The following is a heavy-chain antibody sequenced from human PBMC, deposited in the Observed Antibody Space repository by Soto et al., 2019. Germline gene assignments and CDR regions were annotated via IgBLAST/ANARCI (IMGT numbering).Heavy chain of an antibody. J-gene: IGHJ4*02. Sequence: PSETLSLTCTVSGVSISSSYWSWIRQSPRQGLEWIGYVYDNGRPYYSPSLKSRVTISADTSKNQTSLKLPSAPAADTAVYYCARGVGSSPPRYWGRGTLVTVSS. CDR3: ARGVGSSPPRY. CDR2: VYDNGRP. D-gene: IGHD3-9*01. V-gene: IGHV4-59*01. CDR1: GVSISSSY.